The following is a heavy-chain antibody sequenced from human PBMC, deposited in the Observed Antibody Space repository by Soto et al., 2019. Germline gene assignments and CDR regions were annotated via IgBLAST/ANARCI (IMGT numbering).Heavy chain of an antibody. CDR2: ISCDGSNK. J-gene: IGHJ4*02. D-gene: IGHD3-9*01. CDR3: AKGGFLGYDILTGYYIDYFDY. CDR1: GFTFSSYG. Sequence: GGSLRLSCAASGFTFSSYGMHWVRQAPGKGLEWVAVISCDGSNKYYADSVKGRFTISRDNSKNTLYLQMNSLRAEDTAVYYCAKGGFLGYDILTGYYIDYFDYWGQGTLVTVSS. V-gene: IGHV3-30*18.